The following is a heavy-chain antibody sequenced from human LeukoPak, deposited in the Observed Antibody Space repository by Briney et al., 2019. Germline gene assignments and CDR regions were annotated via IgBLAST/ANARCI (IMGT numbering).Heavy chain of an antibody. J-gene: IGHJ4*02. CDR2: IYPGDSDT. CDR3: ARRLPPYSSNIGSYFDY. D-gene: IGHD6-19*01. CDR1: GYFFTSHW. V-gene: IGHV5-51*01. Sequence: GESLKISCKASGYFFTSHWIGWVRQMPGKGLEWMGIIYPGDSDTRYSPSFQGQVTISADKSISTAYLQWSSLKASDTAMYYCARRLPPYSSNIGSYFDYLGQGTLVTVSS.